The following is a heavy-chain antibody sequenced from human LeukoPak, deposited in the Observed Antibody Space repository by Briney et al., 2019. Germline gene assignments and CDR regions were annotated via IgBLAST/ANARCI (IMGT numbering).Heavy chain of an antibody. CDR2: IIPIFGTA. Sequence: GSSVKVSCKASGGTFSSYAISWVRQAPGQGLEWMGGIIPIFGTANYAQKFQGRVTMTENTSTDTAYMELSSLRSEDTAVYYCATAVPIFGVAKPINADAFDIWGQGTMVTVSS. V-gene: IGHV1-69*06. J-gene: IGHJ3*02. CDR3: ATAVPIFGVAKPINADAFDI. D-gene: IGHD3-3*01. CDR1: GGTFSSYA.